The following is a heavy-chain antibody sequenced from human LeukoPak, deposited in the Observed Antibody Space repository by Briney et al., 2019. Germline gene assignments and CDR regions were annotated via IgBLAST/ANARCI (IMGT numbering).Heavy chain of an antibody. Sequence: SETLSLTCTVSGGSISSYYWSWIRQPPGKGLEWIGYIYYSGSTNYNPSLKSRVTISVDTSKNQFSLKLSSVTAADTAVYYCARQYYYDSSGSAFDPWGQGTLVTVSS. CDR3: ARQYYYDSSGSAFDP. CDR1: GGSISSYY. V-gene: IGHV4-59*08. D-gene: IGHD3-22*01. CDR2: IYYSGST. J-gene: IGHJ5*02.